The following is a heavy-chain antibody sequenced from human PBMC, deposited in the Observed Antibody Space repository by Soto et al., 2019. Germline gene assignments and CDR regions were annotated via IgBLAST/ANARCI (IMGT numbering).Heavy chain of an antibody. CDR3: ASALLWYSSGWARTPFDYGMDV. D-gene: IGHD6-19*01. Sequence: QVQLHESGPGLVKPSGTLSLTCAVSGGSISRSNWWSWVRQPPGKGLEWIGDIDHSGSTNYHPSRRSRVTISVDKSKNQLALKLSSVTAAGTAVYYCASALLWYSSGWARTPFDYGMDVWGQGTTVTVSS. J-gene: IGHJ6*02. CDR1: GGSISRSNW. V-gene: IGHV4-4*02. CDR2: IDHSGST.